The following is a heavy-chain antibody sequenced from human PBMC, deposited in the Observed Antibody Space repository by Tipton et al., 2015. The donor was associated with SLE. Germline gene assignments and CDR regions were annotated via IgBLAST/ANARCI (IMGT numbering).Heavy chain of an antibody. D-gene: IGHD6-19*01. J-gene: IGHJ4*02. V-gene: IGHV3-23*01. CDR1: GFTFSSYA. CDR2: ISGSGGST. Sequence: SLRLSCSASGFTFSSYAMHWVRQAPGKGLEWVSAISGSGGSTYYADSVKGRFTISRDNSKNTLYLQMNSLKTEDTAVYYCAKDWGSGLDYWGQGTLVTVSS. CDR3: AKDWGSGLDY.